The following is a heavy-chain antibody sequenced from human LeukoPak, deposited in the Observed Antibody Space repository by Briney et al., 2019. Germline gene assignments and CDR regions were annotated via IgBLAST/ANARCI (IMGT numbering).Heavy chain of an antibody. CDR1: VYTFTSYY. J-gene: IGHJ6*02. CDR3: ARFLGGYGMDV. V-gene: IGHV1-46*01. D-gene: IGHD3-16*01. CDR2: IRPSGST. Sequence: GASVKVSCKASVYTFTSYYIHWVRQAPGQGLEYMGIIRPSGSTAYAQKFQGRVTMTRDTSTSAVYMELSSLRSEDTAVYYCARFLGGYGMDVWGQGTTVTVSS.